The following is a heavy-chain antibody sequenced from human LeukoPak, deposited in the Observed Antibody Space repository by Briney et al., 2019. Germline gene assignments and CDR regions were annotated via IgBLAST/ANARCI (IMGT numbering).Heavy chain of an antibody. CDR2: INPNSGGT. Sequence: ASVKVSCKASGYTFTGYYMHWVRQAPGQGLEWMGWINPNSGGTNYAQKFQGRFTMTRDTSISTAYMELSRLRSDDTAVYYCATSDGSYYYYYMDVWGKGTTVTVSS. D-gene: IGHD6-25*01. J-gene: IGHJ6*03. V-gene: IGHV1-2*02. CDR1: GYTFTGYY. CDR3: ATSDGSYYYYYMDV.